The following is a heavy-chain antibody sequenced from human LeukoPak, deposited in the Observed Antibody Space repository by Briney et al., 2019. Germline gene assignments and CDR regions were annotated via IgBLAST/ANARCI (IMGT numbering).Heavy chain of an antibody. Sequence: AGGSLRLSCAASGFTFSSYSMNRVRQAPGKGLEWVSYVSSSSSTIYYADSVKGRFTISRDNAKNSLYLKMNSRRDEDTAVYYCASLSMITMVRGVIPDYWGQGTLVTVSS. J-gene: IGHJ4*02. CDR1: GFTFSSYS. V-gene: IGHV3-48*02. CDR2: VSSSSSTI. D-gene: IGHD3-10*01. CDR3: ASLSMITMVRGVIPDY.